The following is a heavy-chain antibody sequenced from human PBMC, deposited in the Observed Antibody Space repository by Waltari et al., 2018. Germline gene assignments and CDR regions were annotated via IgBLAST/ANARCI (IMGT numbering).Heavy chain of an antibody. D-gene: IGHD3-16*01. CDR2: IYTSGST. V-gene: IGHV4-61*09. Sequence: QVQLQESGPGLVKPSQTLSLTCTVSGGSISSGSYYWSWIRQPAGKGLEWIGYIYTSGSTNYTPSLKSRVTISVDTSKNQFSLKLSSVTAADTAVYYCARARFPGAFDIWGQGTMVTVSS. J-gene: IGHJ3*02. CDR3: ARARFPGAFDI. CDR1: GGSISSGSYY.